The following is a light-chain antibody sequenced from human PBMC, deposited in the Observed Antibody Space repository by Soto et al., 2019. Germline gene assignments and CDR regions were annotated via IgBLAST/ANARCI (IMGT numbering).Light chain of an antibody. CDR3: HQYNSWPPGT. J-gene: IGKJ2*01. CDR1: QSVTDF. V-gene: IGKV3-11*01. CDR2: DAS. Sequence: EIVLTQSPVTLSLAPGERATLSCRASQSVTDFLAWYQQKPGQAPRLLIYDASNRATGIPARFSGSGSGTDFTLTISSLEPEDFAVYYCHQYNSWPPGTLGQGTKVDIK.